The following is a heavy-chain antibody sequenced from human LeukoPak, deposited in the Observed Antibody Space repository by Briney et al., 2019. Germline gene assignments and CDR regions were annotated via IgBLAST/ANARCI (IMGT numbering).Heavy chain of an antibody. D-gene: IGHD3-10*01. CDR3: ARDGRQLLWFGELTPASYYYMDV. J-gene: IGHJ6*03. V-gene: IGHV1-69*06. CDR1: GGTFSSYA. Sequence: GASVKVSCKASGGTFSSYAISWVRQAPGQGLEWMGGIIPIFGTANYAQKFQGRVTITADKSTSTAYMELSSLRSEDTAVYYCARDGRQLLWFGELTPASYYYMDVWGKGTTVTVSS. CDR2: IIPIFGTA.